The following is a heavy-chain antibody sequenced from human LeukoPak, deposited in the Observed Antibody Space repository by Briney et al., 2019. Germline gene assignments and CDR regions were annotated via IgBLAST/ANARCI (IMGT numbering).Heavy chain of an antibody. Sequence: SVKVSCKASGYTFTSYYMHWVRQAPGQGLEWMGRIIPIFGTANYAQKFQGRVTITTDESTSTAYMELSSLRSEDTAVYYCARNEEWWSPFDYWGQGTLVTVSS. CDR2: IIPIFGTA. CDR3: ARNEEWWSPFDY. D-gene: IGHD2-15*01. CDR1: GYTFTSYY. J-gene: IGHJ4*02. V-gene: IGHV1-69*05.